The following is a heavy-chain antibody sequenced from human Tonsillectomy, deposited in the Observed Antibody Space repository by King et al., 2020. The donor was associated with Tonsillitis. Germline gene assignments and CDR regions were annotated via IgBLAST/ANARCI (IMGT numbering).Heavy chain of an antibody. CDR3: ASWGKEAAAGRTTNFDY. CDR2: IYPGDSDT. Sequence: VQLVESGAEVKKPGESLKISCKGSGYSFTSYWIGWVRQMPGKGLEWMGIIYPGDSDTRYSPSFQGQVTISADKSISTAYLQWSSLKASDTAMYYCASWGKEAAAGRTTNFDYWGQGTLVTVSS. CDR1: GYSFTSYW. D-gene: IGHD6-13*01. V-gene: IGHV5-51*01. J-gene: IGHJ4*02.